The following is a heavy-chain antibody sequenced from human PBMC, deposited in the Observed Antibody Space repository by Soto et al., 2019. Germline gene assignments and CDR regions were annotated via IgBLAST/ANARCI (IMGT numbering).Heavy chain of an antibody. CDR1: GGTFSSYA. CDR2: IIPIFGTA. D-gene: IGHD2-15*01. V-gene: IGHV1-69*12. J-gene: IGHJ3*02. Sequence: QVQLVQSGAEVKKPGSSVKVSCKASGGTFSSYAISWVLQAPGQGLEWMGGIIPIFGTANYAQKFQGRVTITADESTSTAYMELSSLRSEDTAVYYCARESRYCSGGSCYHDAFDIWGQGTMVTVSS. CDR3: ARESRYCSGGSCYHDAFDI.